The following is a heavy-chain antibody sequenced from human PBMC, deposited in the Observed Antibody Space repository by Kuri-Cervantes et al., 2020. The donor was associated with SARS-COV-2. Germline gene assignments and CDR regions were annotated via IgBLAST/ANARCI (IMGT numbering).Heavy chain of an antibody. CDR2: ISYDGSNK. V-gene: IGHV3-30-3*01. D-gene: IGHD3-10*01. Sequence: GESLKISCAASGFTFSSYAMHWVRQAPGKGLEWVAVISYDGSNKYYADSVKGRFTIPRDNAKNSLYLQMNSLRAEDTAVYYCASHRGPNWFDPWGQGTLVTVSS. J-gene: IGHJ5*02. CDR3: ASHRGPNWFDP. CDR1: GFTFSSYA.